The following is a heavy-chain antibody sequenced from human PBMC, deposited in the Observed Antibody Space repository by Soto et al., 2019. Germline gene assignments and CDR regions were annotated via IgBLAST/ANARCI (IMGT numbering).Heavy chain of an antibody. V-gene: IGHV1-69*06. CDR3: NRGSEYDFWSGYL. CDR1: GGTSTRYA. Sequence: QERLVQSGAEVRKPGSSVKVSCKVTGGTSTRYAINWVRQAPGQGLEWMGGIVPMFGTSKYAQKFQGRVTITADTSTKMAYMELTSLGYEDTAVYYCNRGSEYDFWSGYLWGQGTLVSVSS. CDR2: IVPMFGTS. D-gene: IGHD3-3*01. J-gene: IGHJ4*02.